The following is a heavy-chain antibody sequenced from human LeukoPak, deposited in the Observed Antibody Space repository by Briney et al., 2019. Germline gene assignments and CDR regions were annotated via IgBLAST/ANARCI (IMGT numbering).Heavy chain of an antibody. J-gene: IGHJ6*02. CDR3: ARVGVGVVVPAANYYGMDV. Sequence: SETLSLTCTVSGGSISSYYWSWIRQPPGKGLEWIGYIYYSGSTNYNPSLKSRVTISVDTSKNQFSLKLSSVTAADTAVYYCARVGVGVVVPAANYYGMDVWGQGTTVTVSS. V-gene: IGHV4-59*01. D-gene: IGHD2-2*01. CDR2: IYYSGST. CDR1: GGSISSYY.